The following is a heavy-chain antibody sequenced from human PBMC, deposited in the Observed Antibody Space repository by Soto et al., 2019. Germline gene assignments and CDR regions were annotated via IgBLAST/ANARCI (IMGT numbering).Heavy chain of an antibody. CDR2: IYYSGTT. D-gene: IGHD3-10*01. Sequence: QVQLQESGPGLVRPSETLSLTCTVSGGSISGYYWRWIRQPPGKGLEWIGYIYYSGTTSYNPSLNSRVTTSVDTSKNQFSLKVNSVTAADTAVYYCARESYYGSGATVVAYWGQGTLVTVSS. CDR3: ARESYYGSGATVVAY. CDR1: GGSISGYY. V-gene: IGHV4-59*01. J-gene: IGHJ4*02.